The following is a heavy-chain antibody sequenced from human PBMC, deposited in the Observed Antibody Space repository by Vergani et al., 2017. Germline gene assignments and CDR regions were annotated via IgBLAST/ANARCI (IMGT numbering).Heavy chain of an antibody. D-gene: IGHD1-7*01. Sequence: EVQLLESGGGLVQPGGSLRLSCAASGFTFSSYAMSWVRQAPGKGLEWVSAISGSGGSIYYADSVKGRFTISRDNSKNTLYLQMNSLRGEDTGIYYCAKDTRGWNYGDLEYWGQGTLVTVSS. CDR1: GFTFSSYA. J-gene: IGHJ4*02. V-gene: IGHV3-23*01. CDR2: ISGSGGSI. CDR3: AKDTRGWNYGDLEY.